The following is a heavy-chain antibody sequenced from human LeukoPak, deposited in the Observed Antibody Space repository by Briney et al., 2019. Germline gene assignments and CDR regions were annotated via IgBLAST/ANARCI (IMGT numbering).Heavy chain of an antibody. J-gene: IGHJ5*01. CDR2: IYHSGST. V-gene: IGHV4-38-2*01. CDR1: GYSISSGYY. CDR3: ARQGDQLLSLNWFDS. Sequence: SETLSLTCAVSGYSISSGYYWGWIRQPPGKGLEWIGSIYHSGSTYYNPSLKSRVTISVDTSKNQFSLKLSSVTAADTAVYYCARQGDQLLSLNWFDSWGQGTLVTVSS. D-gene: IGHD2-2*01.